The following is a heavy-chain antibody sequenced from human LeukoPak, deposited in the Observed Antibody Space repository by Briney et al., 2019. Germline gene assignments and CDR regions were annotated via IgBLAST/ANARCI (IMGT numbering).Heavy chain of an antibody. V-gene: IGHV3-30*03. CDR1: GFTFSSYG. CDR3: ARGGYSGTYYFDY. Sequence: PGGSLRLSCAASGFTFSSYGMHWVRQAPGKGLEWVAVISYDGSNKYYADSVKGRFTISRDNSKNTLYLQINSLTAEDTAVYYCARGGYSGTYYFDYWGQGTLVTVSS. D-gene: IGHD1-26*01. J-gene: IGHJ4*02. CDR2: ISYDGSNK.